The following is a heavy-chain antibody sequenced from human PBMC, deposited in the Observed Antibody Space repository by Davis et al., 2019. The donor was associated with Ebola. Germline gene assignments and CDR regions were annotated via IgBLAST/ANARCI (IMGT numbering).Heavy chain of an antibody. V-gene: IGHV1-46*01. Sequence: ASVKVSCKASAYTFTTFYMHWVRQAPGQGLEWMGIINPSGGHTNHAQKFQGRVTMTRDTSTTTAYMELRSLRSDDTAVYYCGRDRLDVLLMVNLDHWGQGTLVTVSS. J-gene: IGHJ4*02. CDR1: AYTFTTFY. CDR3: GRDRLDVLLMVNLDH. CDR2: INPSGGHT. D-gene: IGHD2-8*02.